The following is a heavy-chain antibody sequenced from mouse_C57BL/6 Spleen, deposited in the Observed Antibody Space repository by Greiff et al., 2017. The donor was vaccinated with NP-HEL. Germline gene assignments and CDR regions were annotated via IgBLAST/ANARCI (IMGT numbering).Heavy chain of an antibody. CDR2: INPYNGDT. J-gene: IGHJ3*01. V-gene: IGHV1-20*01. CDR1: GYSFTGYF. D-gene: IGHD3-2*02. CDR3: ASDSSGLAWFAY. Sequence: VQLKESGPELVKPGDSVKISCKASGYSFTGYFMNWVMQSHGKSLEWIGRINPYNGDTFYNQKFKGKATLTVDKSSSTAHMELRSLTSEDSAVYYCASDSSGLAWFAYWGQGTLVTVSA.